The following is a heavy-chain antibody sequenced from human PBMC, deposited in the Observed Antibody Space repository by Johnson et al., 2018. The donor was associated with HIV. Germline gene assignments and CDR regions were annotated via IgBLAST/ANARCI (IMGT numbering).Heavy chain of an antibody. CDR3: ARGRERGMFDI. V-gene: IGHV3-30-3*01. CDR1: GFTFSSYA. J-gene: IGHJ3*02. D-gene: IGHD5-24*01. Sequence: VQLVESGGGVVQPGRSLRLSCAASGFTFSSYAMHWVRQAPGKGLEWVAVISYDGSNKYYADSVKGRFTISRDNSKNTLYLQMNSLRAEDTAVYYCARGRERGMFDIWGQGTMVTVSS. CDR2: ISYDGSNK.